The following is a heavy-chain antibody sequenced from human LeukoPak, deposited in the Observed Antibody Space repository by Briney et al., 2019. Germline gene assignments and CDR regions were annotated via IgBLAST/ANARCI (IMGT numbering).Heavy chain of an antibody. CDR1: GFTFSSYA. CDR3: ARDRGFYGDYVGYFDY. Sequence: GGSLRLSCAASGFTFSSYAMHWVGQAPGKGLEWVAVISYDGSNKYYADSVKGRFTISRDNSKNTLYLQMNSLRAEDTAVYYCARDRGFYGDYVGYFDYWGQGTLVTVSS. CDR2: ISYDGSNK. J-gene: IGHJ4*02. V-gene: IGHV3-30-3*01. D-gene: IGHD4-17*01.